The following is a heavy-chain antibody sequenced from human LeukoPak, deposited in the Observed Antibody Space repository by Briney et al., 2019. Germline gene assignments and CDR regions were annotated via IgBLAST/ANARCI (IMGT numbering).Heavy chain of an antibody. J-gene: IGHJ6*02. Sequence: SVKVSCKASGGTFSSYAISWVRQAPGQGLEWMGGIIPIFGTANYAQKFQGRVTIAADESTSTAYMELSSLRSEDTAVYYCARARITTIFGVVTYYYYGMDVWGQGTTVTVSS. CDR3: ARARITTIFGVVTYYYYGMDV. CDR2: IIPIFGTA. CDR1: GGTFSSYA. V-gene: IGHV1-69*01. D-gene: IGHD3-3*01.